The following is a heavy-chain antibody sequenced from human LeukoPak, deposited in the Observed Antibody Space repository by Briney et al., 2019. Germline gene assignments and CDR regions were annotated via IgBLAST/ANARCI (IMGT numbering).Heavy chain of an antibody. CDR1: GFTFSSYW. CDR2: IKKDGSEK. J-gene: IGHJ6*03. CDR3: AREGMIFGVFHYMDV. Sequence: GGSLRLSCAASGFTFSSYWMSWVRQAPGKGLEWVANIKKDGSEKYYVDSVKGRFTISRDNAKNSLYLQMNSLRAEDTAVYYCAREGMIFGVFHYMDVWGKGTTVSVSS. D-gene: IGHD3-3*01. V-gene: IGHV3-7*01.